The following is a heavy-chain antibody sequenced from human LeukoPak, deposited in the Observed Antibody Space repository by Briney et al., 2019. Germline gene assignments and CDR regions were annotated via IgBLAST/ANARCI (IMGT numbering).Heavy chain of an antibody. Sequence: SETLSLTCAVHGASSSGYSWSWIRQSPGKGLEWIGEVNRVGYTIYNPSLQSRVTISIDTSTTQFSLRLTSVTVADTAVYFCARERVVSDYNWFDPWGQGTLVTVSS. D-gene: IGHD6-25*01. J-gene: IGHJ5*02. CDR2: VNRVGYT. CDR3: ARERVVSDYNWFDP. CDR1: GASSSGYS. V-gene: IGHV4-34*01.